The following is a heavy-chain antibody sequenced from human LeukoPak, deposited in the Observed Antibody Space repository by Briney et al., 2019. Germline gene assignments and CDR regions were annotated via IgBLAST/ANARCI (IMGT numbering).Heavy chain of an antibody. CDR2: INPNSGGT. J-gene: IGHJ4*02. Sequence: ASVKVSCKASGYTFTGYYMHWVRQGPGQGLEWMGWINPNSGGTNYAQEFQGRVTMTRDTSISTAYMELSRLRSDDTAVYYCARVLGDIVATIVYWGQGTLVTVSS. D-gene: IGHD5-12*01. CDR1: GYTFTGYY. CDR3: ARVLGDIVATIVY. V-gene: IGHV1-2*02.